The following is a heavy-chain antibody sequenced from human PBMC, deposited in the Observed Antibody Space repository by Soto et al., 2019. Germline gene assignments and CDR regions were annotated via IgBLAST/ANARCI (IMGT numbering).Heavy chain of an antibody. CDR1: GFTFISYA. J-gene: IGHJ4*02. CDR3: AFNSGYDYVLDY. V-gene: IGHV3-23*01. Sequence: GGSLRLSCVASGFTFISYAMSWVRQAPGKGLEWVSAISGSGGSTYYADSVKGRFTISRDNSKNTLYLQMNSLRAEDTAVYYCAFNSGYDYVLDYWGQGTLVTVSS. D-gene: IGHD5-12*01. CDR2: ISGSGGST.